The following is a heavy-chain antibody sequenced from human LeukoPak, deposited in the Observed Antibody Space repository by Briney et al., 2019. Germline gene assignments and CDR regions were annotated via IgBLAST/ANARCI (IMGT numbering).Heavy chain of an antibody. CDR2: ISGSGGST. V-gene: IGHV3-23*01. Sequence: GGSLRLSCAASGFTFSSYGMSWVRQAPGKGLEWGSAISGSGGSTSYADSVKGRFTISRYNTKNTLYLQMNSLRAEDTAVYYCTSGSYSRKWGQGTLVTVSS. CDR1: GFTFSSYG. CDR3: TSGSYSRK. D-gene: IGHD1-26*01. J-gene: IGHJ4*02.